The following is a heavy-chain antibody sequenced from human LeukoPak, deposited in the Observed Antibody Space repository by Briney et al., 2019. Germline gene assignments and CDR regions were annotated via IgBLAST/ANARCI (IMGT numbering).Heavy chain of an antibody. V-gene: IGHV1-18*01. Sequence: ASVKVSCKASGYTFTSYGISWVRQAPGQGLEWMGWISAYNGTTNYAHQLKGRVIMTTDTSTSTAYMELRSLRSDDRAGYYCARDPERELPLAPDYWVQGTLVTVSS. CDR1: GYTFTSYG. CDR3: ARDPERELPLAPDY. J-gene: IGHJ4*02. D-gene: IGHD1-7*01. CDR2: ISAYNGTT.